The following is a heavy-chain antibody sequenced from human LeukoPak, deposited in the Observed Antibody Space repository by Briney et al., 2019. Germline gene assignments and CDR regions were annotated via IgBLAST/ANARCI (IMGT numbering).Heavy chain of an antibody. V-gene: IGHV3-21*01. CDR2: ISSSSSYI. D-gene: IGHD3-9*01. J-gene: IGHJ4*02. CDR3: ARATTYDILTGYSDY. Sequence: GGSLRLSCAASGFTFSKYNMNWVRQAPGKGLEWVSSISSSSSYIYYADSVKGRFTISRDNAKKSLYLQMNSLRAEDTAVYYCARATTYDILTGYSDYWGQGTLVTVSS. CDR1: GFTFSKYN.